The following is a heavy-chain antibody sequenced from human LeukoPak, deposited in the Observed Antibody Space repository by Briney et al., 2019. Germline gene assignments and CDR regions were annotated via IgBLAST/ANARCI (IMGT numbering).Heavy chain of an antibody. CDR2: INHSGST. CDR3: ARGRTTRGGYSYGYYYYYGMDV. J-gene: IGHJ6*02. D-gene: IGHD5-18*01. V-gene: IGHV4-34*01. Sequence: SETLSLTCAVYGGSFSGYYWSWIRPPPGKGLEWIGEINHSGSTNYNPSLKSRVTISVDTSKNQFSLKLSSVTAADTAVYYCARGRTTRGGYSYGYYYYYGMDVWGQGTTVTVSS. CDR1: GGSFSGYY.